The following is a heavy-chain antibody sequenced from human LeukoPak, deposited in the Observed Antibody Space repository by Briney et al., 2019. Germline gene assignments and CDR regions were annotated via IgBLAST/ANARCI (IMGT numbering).Heavy chain of an antibody. J-gene: IGHJ4*02. CDR2: FSGSDGST. V-gene: IGHV3-23*01. CDR3: AATPLKFGELLTYYFDY. CDR1: GFTFSSYA. D-gene: IGHD3-10*01. Sequence: PGGSLRLSCAASGFTFSSYAVTWVRQAPAKGLEWVSGFSGSDGSTYYADSVKGRFTISRDNSRTTLYLQMNNLRVEDTAVYYCAATPLKFGELLTYYFDYWGQGTLVSVSS.